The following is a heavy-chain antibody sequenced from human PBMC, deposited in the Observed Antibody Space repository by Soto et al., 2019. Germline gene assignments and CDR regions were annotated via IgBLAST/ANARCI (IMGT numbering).Heavy chain of an antibody. CDR3: ARDGGYRTSRFDP. CDR2: IWYDGSNK. Sequence: GGSLRLSCAASGFTFSSYGMHWVRQAPGKGLEWVAVIWYDGSNKYYADSVKGRFTISRDNSKNTLYLQMNSLRAEDTAVYYCARDGGYRTSRFDPWGQGTLVTVSS. CDR1: GFTFSSYG. D-gene: IGHD1-26*01. V-gene: IGHV3-33*01. J-gene: IGHJ5*02.